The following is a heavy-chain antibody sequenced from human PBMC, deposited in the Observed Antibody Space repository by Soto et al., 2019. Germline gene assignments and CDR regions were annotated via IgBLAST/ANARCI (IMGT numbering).Heavy chain of an antibody. CDR2: LYYTGST. CDR1: GVSISSHY. V-gene: IGHV4-59*11. Sequence: QVQLQESGPGLVKPSETLSLICTVSGVSISSHYWSWIRQSPGKGLEWIGYLYYTGSTWYNPSLKGRVTTSIDTVKDQFSLKLTSVTAADTAVYYCAKGGASSLPFDYWGQGALVTVSS. CDR3: AKGGASSLPFDY. D-gene: IGHD6-13*01. J-gene: IGHJ4*02.